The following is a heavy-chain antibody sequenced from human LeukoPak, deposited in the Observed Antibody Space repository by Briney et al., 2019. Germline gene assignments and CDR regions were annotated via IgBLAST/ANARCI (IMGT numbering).Heavy chain of an antibody. J-gene: IGHJ4*02. CDR3: ARDRLGPSFSVSHFDL. CDR1: GITFVDYG. V-gene: IGHV3-20*04. CDR2: INYNGAMT. D-gene: IGHD3-3*02. Sequence: GGSLRLSCATSGITFVDYGLSWIRRAPGKGLEWLCAINYNGAMTDYADSVKGRFTISRDNAKNSLYLRMDSLRAEDTALYYCARDRLGPSFSVSHFDLWGQGTLVTVSS.